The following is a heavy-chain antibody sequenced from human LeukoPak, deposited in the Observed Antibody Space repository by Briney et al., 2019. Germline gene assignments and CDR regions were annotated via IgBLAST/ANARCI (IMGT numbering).Heavy chain of an antibody. CDR1: GGTFSSYA. CDR3: ARGSRRETYYYYYYMDV. Sequence: GASVKVSCKASGGTFSSYAISWVRQAPGQGLEWMGGIIPIFGTANYAQKFQGRVTITADGSKSTAYMELSSLRSEDTAVYYCARGSRRETYYYYYYMDVWGKGTTVTVSS. J-gene: IGHJ6*03. V-gene: IGHV1-69*13. CDR2: IIPIFGTA.